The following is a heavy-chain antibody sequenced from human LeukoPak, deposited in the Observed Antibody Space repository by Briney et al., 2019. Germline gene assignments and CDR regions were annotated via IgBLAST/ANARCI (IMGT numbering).Heavy chain of an antibody. Sequence: QSGGSLKLSCAASGFSLSDSPMHWVRQASGKGLEWVGRVRDRANSYATGYAASVEGRFTISRDDSENTAYLQMNSLIIEDTAVYYCTRRRPQTGTFDYWGQGVLVTVSS. CDR1: GFSLSDSP. D-gene: IGHD3-9*01. CDR3: TRRRPQTGTFDY. CDR2: VRDRANSYAT. V-gene: IGHV3-73*01. J-gene: IGHJ4*02.